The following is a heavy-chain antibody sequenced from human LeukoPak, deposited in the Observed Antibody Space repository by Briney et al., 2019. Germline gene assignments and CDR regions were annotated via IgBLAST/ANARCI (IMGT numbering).Heavy chain of an antibody. CDR3: AKDQLLLWFGELLY. CDR2: ISGSGGST. J-gene: IGHJ4*02. CDR1: GFTFSSYA. V-gene: IGHV3-23*01. Sequence: GGSLRLSCAASGFTFSSYAMSWVRQAPGKGLEWVSAISGSGGSTYYADSVKGRFTISRDNSKNTLYLQMNSLRAEDTAVYYCAKDQLLLWFGELLYWGQGTLVTASS. D-gene: IGHD3-10*01.